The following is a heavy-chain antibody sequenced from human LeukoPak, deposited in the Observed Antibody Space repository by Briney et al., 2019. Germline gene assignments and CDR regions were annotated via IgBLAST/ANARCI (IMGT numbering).Heavy chain of an antibody. J-gene: IGHJ4*02. CDR1: GYTFTGYY. CDR2: INPNSGGT. D-gene: IGHD5-12*01. CDR3: ARAYTGFESFDY. Sequence: ASVTVSCKASGYTFTGYYMHWVRQAPGQGLEWMGWINPNSGGTNYAQKFQGRVTMSRDTSINTAYMELSSLTSDDTALYYCARAYTGFESFDYWGQGTLVTVSS. V-gene: IGHV1-2*02.